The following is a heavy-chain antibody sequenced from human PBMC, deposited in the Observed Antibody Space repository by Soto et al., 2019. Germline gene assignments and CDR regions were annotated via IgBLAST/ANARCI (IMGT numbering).Heavy chain of an antibody. CDR3: AKVRYSSPMGYYYGMDV. D-gene: IGHD2-2*01. Sequence: QAQLEQSGGEVKKPGSSVKVSCKASRVAFSKFIVTWVRQAPGVGLEWVGGIIPVFGTANYAQKFQGRVTITADESTSTSYMEVNNLRYADTAVYYCAKVRYSSPMGYYYGMDVWGQGTTVTVSS. CDR2: IIPVFGTA. V-gene: IGHV1-69*01. CDR1: RVAFSKFI. J-gene: IGHJ6*02.